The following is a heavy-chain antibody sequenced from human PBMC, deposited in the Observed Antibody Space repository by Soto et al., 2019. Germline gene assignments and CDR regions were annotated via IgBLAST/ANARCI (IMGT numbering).Heavy chain of an antibody. CDR1: GFTFSSYG. Sequence: GGSLRLSCAASGFTFSSYGMHWVRQAPGKGLEWVAVIWYDGSNKYYADSVKGRFTISRDNSKNTLYLQMNSLRAEDTAVYYCAREYSSSFVVGRYYYYMDVWGKGTTVTVSS. CDR2: IWYDGSNK. V-gene: IGHV3-33*01. J-gene: IGHJ6*03. D-gene: IGHD6-6*01. CDR3: AREYSSSFVVGRYYYYMDV.